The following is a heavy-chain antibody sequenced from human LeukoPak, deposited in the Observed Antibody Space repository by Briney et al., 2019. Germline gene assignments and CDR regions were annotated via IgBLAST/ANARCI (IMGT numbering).Heavy chain of an antibody. D-gene: IGHD3-10*01. CDR1: GFTFSNYG. J-gene: IGHJ4*02. CDR2: TSFDGTDT. V-gene: IGHV3-30*18. Sequence: PGGSLRLSCAASGFTFSNYGVHWVRQAPGKGLEWLAVTSFDGTDTHYADSVRGRFTISRDNSKNTLYLQVNSLRAEDTAVYYCAKDRGGIDYWGQGTLVTVSS. CDR3: AKDRGGIDY.